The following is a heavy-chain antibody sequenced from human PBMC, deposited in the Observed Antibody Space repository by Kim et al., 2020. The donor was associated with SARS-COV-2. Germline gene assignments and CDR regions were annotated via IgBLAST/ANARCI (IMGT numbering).Heavy chain of an antibody. J-gene: IGHJ4*02. CDR3: ARQEGGPTEIDS. V-gene: IGHV4-39*01. Sequence: YYNPSLKSRVTMSLDTSKNQFSLRLSSVTAADTAVYYCARQEGGPTEIDSWGQGTLVTVSS. D-gene: IGHD2-15*01.